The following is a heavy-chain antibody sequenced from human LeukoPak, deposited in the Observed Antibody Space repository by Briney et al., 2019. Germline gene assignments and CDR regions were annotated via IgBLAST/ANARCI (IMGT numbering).Heavy chain of an antibody. CDR3: ATSKQLPPVDAFDI. CDR2: INPNSGGT. D-gene: IGHD5-18*01. J-gene: IGHJ3*02. V-gene: IGHV1-2*02. CDR1: GYTFTDYY. Sequence: LWASVKVSCKASGYTFTDYYMHWVRQAPGQGLEWMGWINPNSGGTNYAQKFQGRVTMTRDTSISTAYMELSRLRSDDTAVYYCATSKQLPPVDAFDIWGQGTMVTVSS.